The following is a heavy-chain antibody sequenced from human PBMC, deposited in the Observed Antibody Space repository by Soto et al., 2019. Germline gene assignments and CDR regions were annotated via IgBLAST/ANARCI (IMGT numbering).Heavy chain of an antibody. Sequence: GVSLGLSFSASGFPFSSYCMHWVRQAPGKGLEWVAVISYDGSNKYYADSVKGRFTISRDNSKNTLYLQVNSLRAEDTAVYYCAKAPNTMVSLDIWGQGTMVTVSS. CDR3: AKAPNTMVSLDI. D-gene: IGHD3-10*01. J-gene: IGHJ3*02. CDR1: GFPFSSYC. V-gene: IGHV3-30*18. CDR2: ISYDGSNK.